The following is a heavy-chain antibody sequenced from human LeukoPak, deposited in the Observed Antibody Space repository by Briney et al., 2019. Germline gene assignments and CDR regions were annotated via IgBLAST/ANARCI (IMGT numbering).Heavy chain of an antibody. CDR2: ITGSGSNT. V-gene: IGHV3-23*01. CDR3: AKWGDYDVLTGYYVSDY. Sequence: GASLRLSCAASGFTFSNYAMSWVRQAPGKGLEWVSAITGSGSNTYYADSVKGRFTISRDNSKNTVFLQMNSLRAEDTAVYYCAKWGDYDVLTGYYVSDYWGQGTPVTVSS. J-gene: IGHJ4*02. D-gene: IGHD3-9*01. CDR1: GFTFSNYA.